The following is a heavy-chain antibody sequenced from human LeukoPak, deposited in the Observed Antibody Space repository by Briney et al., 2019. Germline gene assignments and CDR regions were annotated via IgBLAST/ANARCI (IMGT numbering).Heavy chain of an antibody. D-gene: IGHD6-19*01. CDR1: GFTFSSYN. CDR3: ARGSSGWYVPNY. Sequence: GGSLRLSCAASGFTFSSYNMNWVRQAPGKGLEWVSYISYSSRNKYYPDSVKGRFTISRDNAKNSLYLQMNSLRAEDTAVYYCARGSSGWYVPNYWGQGTLVTVSS. J-gene: IGHJ4*02. V-gene: IGHV3-48*04. CDR2: ISYSSRNK.